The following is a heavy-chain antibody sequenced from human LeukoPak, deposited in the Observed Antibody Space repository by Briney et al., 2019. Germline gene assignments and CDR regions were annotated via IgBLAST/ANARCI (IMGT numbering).Heavy chain of an antibody. J-gene: IGHJ4*02. D-gene: IGHD6-13*01. CDR3: ARGEVKQQLAFDY. CDR2: IYYSGST. CDR1: GGSISSYY. V-gene: IGHV4-59*01. Sequence: PSETLSLTCTVSGGSISSYYWSWIRQPPGKGLEWMGYIYYSGSTNYNPPLQSRVTISVETSKNQFSLKLSSVTAADTAVYYCARGEVKQQLAFDYWGQGTLVTVSS.